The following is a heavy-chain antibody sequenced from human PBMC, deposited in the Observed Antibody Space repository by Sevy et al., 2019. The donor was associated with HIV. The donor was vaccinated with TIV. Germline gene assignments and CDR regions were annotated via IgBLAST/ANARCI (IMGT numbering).Heavy chain of an antibody. CDR1: GFTFSTYN. Sequence: GGSLRLSCAASGFTFSTYNMNWVRQAPGKGLEWVSSITDSSNYIYHADSVKGRFTISRDNAKNSLYLQMNSLRAEDTAVYFCARDSRTLNYYGSSGYNYYFDYWGQGTLVTVSS. CDR2: ITDSSNYI. CDR3: ARDSRTLNYYGSSGYNYYFDY. V-gene: IGHV3-21*01. D-gene: IGHD3-22*01. J-gene: IGHJ4*02.